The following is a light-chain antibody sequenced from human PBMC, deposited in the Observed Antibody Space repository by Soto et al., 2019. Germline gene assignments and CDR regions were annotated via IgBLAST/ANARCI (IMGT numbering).Light chain of an antibody. V-gene: IGLV1-44*01. Sequence: QSVLTQQPSASRTPGQRVTISCSGSSSNIGSNTVNWYQQLPGTAPKLLIYSNNQRPSGVPDRFSGSKSGTSASLAISGLQSEDEGDYYCAAWDDSLNIPFGTGTKVTVL. CDR2: SNN. CDR1: SSNIGSNT. J-gene: IGLJ1*01. CDR3: AAWDDSLNIP.